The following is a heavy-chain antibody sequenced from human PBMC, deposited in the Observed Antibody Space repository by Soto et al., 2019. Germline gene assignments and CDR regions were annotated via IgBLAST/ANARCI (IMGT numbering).Heavy chain of an antibody. Sequence: GSLRLSCAASGFTFSSYEMNWVRQALGKGLEWVSYISSSGSTIYYADSVKGRFTISRDNAKNSLYLQMNSLRAEDTAVYYCARAKKYYYDSSGGWFDPWGQGTLVTVSS. J-gene: IGHJ5*02. CDR2: ISSSGSTI. V-gene: IGHV3-48*03. D-gene: IGHD3-22*01. CDR1: GFTFSSYE. CDR3: ARAKKYYYDSSGGWFDP.